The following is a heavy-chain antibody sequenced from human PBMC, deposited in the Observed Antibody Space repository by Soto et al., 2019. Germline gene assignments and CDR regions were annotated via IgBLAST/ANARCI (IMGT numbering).Heavy chain of an antibody. Sequence: ASVKVSCKASGYTFTSYAMHWVRQAPGQRLEWMGWINAGNGNTKYSQKFQGRVTITRDTSASTAYMELSSLRSEDTAVYYCARDGGIYYYGSGSPINWFDPWGQGTLVTVSA. CDR2: INAGNGNT. V-gene: IGHV1-3*01. J-gene: IGHJ5*02. CDR3: ARDGGIYYYGSGSPINWFDP. D-gene: IGHD3-10*01. CDR1: GYTFTSYA.